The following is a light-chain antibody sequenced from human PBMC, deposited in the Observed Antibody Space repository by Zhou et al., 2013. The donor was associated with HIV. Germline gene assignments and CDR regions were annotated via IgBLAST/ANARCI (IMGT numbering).Light chain of an antibody. Sequence: AIRLTQSPSSLSASTGDRVTITCRANESISSSLAWYQQKPSEAPKLLIYATSTLQSGVPSRLRGSGSGTDFILTITCLQSEDFASYYCHQYYSHLRTFGQGTKVEIK. CDR3: HQYYSHLRT. J-gene: IGKJ1*01. CDR2: ATS. V-gene: IGKV1-8*01. CDR1: ESISSS.